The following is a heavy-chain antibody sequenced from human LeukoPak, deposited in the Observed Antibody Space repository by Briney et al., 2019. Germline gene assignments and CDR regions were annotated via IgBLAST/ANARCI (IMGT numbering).Heavy chain of an antibody. V-gene: IGHV3-23*01. CDR2: ISGSGGST. Sequence: PGGSLRLACAASGFTFSSYAMSWVRQAPGKGLEWVSAISGSGGSTYYADSVKGRFTISRDNSKNTLYLQMNSLRAEDTAVYYCAKDSSGWSPTNWFDPWGQGTLVTVSS. CDR3: AKDSSGWSPTNWFDP. CDR1: GFTFSSYA. J-gene: IGHJ5*02. D-gene: IGHD6-19*01.